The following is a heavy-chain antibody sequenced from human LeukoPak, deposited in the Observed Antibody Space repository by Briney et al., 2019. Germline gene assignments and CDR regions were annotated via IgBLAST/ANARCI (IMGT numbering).Heavy chain of an antibody. Sequence: GGSLRLSCAASGFTFSSYWMSWVRQAPGKGLERVANIKQDESEKYYVDSVKGRFTISRDNANNSLYLQMNSLRAEDTAVYYCARDKIEGPTKLDYWGQGILVTVSS. V-gene: IGHV3-7*01. CDR2: IKQDESEK. CDR1: GFTFSSYW. J-gene: IGHJ4*02. CDR3: ARDKIEGPTKLDY. D-gene: IGHD1-1*01.